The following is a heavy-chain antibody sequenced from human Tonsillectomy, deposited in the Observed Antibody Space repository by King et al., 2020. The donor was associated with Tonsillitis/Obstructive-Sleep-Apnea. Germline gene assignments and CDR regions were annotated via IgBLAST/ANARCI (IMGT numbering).Heavy chain of an antibody. J-gene: IGHJ6*02. V-gene: IGHV1-46*01. CDR1: GDTFTNYY. CDR3: ARERDEKQRTSGLDV. D-gene: IGHD6-25*01. CDR2: INHSDGLT. Sequence: QLVQSGAEVKKPGASVKVSCETSGDTFTNYYIHWVRQAPGQGLEWMGIINHSDGLTKYAQKFQGRVTMTSDTSSSTLYMELSSLRSEDTGVYYGARERDEKQRTSGLDVWGQGTPVTVSS.